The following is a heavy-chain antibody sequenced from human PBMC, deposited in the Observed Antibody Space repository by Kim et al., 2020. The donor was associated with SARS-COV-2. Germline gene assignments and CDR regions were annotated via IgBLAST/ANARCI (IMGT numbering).Heavy chain of an antibody. CDR1: GDSVSSNSAA. CDR3: ARDLPGMGYGSGSYFDY. Sequence: SQTLSLTCAISGDSVSSNSAAWNWIRQSPSRGLEWLGRTYYRSKWYNDYAVSVKSRITINPDTSKNQFSLQLNSVTPEDTAVYYCARDLPGMGYGSGSYFDYWGQGTLVTVSS. CDR2: TYYRSKWYN. V-gene: IGHV6-1*01. J-gene: IGHJ4*02. D-gene: IGHD3-10*01.